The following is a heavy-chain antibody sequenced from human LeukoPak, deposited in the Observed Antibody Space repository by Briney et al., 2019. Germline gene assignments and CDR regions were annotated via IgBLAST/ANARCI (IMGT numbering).Heavy chain of an antibody. CDR3: ARENSGSYREFDY. J-gene: IGHJ4*02. CDR2: IYTSGST. V-gene: IGHV4-4*07. D-gene: IGHD1-26*01. Sequence: SEILSLTCTVSGGSISSYYWSWIRQPAGKGLEWIGRIYTSGSTNYNASLKSRVSMSVDTSKNQFSLKLSSVTAADTAVFYCARENSGSYREFDYWGRGTLVTVSS. CDR1: GGSISSYY.